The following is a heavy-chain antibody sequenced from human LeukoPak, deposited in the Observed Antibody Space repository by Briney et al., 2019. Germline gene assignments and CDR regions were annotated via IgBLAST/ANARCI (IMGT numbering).Heavy chain of an antibody. D-gene: IGHD1-26*01. J-gene: IGHJ4*02. CDR1: GFTFSNYG. V-gene: IGHV3-64*02. Sequence: GGSLRLSCAASGFTFSNYGMNWVRQAPGKGLEYVAAIKSDGSKTFYADSVKDRFSISRDNSKNTLYLQMGSLRAEDMAVYYCARGRGGSYDYWGQGILVTVSS. CDR2: IKSDGSKT. CDR3: ARGRGGSYDY.